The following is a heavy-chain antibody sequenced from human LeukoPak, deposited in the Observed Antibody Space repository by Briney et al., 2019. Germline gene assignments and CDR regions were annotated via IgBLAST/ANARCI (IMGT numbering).Heavy chain of an antibody. CDR3: TTGPYYYGSGSGNWFDP. D-gene: IGHD3-10*01. V-gene: IGHV3-15*01. CDR1: GFTFSNAW. CDR2: IKSKTDGGTT. J-gene: IGHJ5*02. Sequence: GGSLRLSCAASGFTFSNAWMSWVRQAPGKGLEWVGRIKSKTDGGTTDYAAPVKGRFTISRDDSKNTLYLQMNSLKTEDTAVYYCTTGPYYYGSGSGNWFDPWGQGTLVTVSS.